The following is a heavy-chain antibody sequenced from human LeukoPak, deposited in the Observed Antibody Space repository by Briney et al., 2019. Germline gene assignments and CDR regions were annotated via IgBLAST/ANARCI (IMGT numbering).Heavy chain of an antibody. CDR1: GYTFTGYY. CDR2: IIPNSGGT. D-gene: IGHD3-9*01. J-gene: IGHJ2*01. V-gene: IGHV1-2*02. CDR3: ARDSRLRYFDWLLSVNWYFDL. Sequence: ASVKVSCKASGYTFTGYYMHWVRQAPGQGLEWMGWIIPNSGGTNYAQKFQGRVTMTRDTSISTAYMELSRLRSDDTAVYYCARDSRLRYFDWLLSVNWYFDLWGRGTLVTVSS.